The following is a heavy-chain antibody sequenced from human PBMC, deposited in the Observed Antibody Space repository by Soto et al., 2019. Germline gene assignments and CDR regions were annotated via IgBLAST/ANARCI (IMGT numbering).Heavy chain of an antibody. V-gene: IGHV4-30-4*01. CDR1: GGSISSGDYY. CDR3: ARAGCSGGSCYSWLYYYGMDV. Sequence: SETLSLTCTVSGGSISSGDYYWSWIRQPPGKGLEWIGYIYYSGSTYYNPSLKSRVTISVDTSKNQFSLKLSSVTAADTAVYYCARAGCSGGSCYSWLYYYGMDVWGQGTTVTVSS. D-gene: IGHD2-15*01. CDR2: IYYSGST. J-gene: IGHJ6*02.